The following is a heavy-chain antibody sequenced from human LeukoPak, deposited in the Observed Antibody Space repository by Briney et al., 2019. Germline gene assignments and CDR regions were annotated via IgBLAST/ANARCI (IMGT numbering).Heavy chain of an antibody. CDR2: ISGSGGST. CDR3: AKVRGWELGRESDDYHYYYIDV. V-gene: IGHV3-23*01. D-gene: IGHD1-26*01. Sequence: GGSLRLSCAASGFTFSSYAMNWVRQAPGKGLEWVSIISGSGGSTYHADSVKGRFTISRDNSKNTLYLQMNSLRAEDTAVYYCAKVRGWELGRESDDYHYYYIDVWGKGTTVTVSS. CDR1: GFTFSSYA. J-gene: IGHJ6*03.